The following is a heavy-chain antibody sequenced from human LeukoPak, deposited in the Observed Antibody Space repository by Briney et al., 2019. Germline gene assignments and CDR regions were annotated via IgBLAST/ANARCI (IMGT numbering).Heavy chain of an antibody. J-gene: IGHJ4*02. Sequence: GGSLRLSCAASGFTFSSYDMHWVRQATGKGLEWVSAIGTAGDTYYPGSVKGRFTISRENAKNSLYLQMNSLRAEDTAVYYCARDRSGSYYFDYWGQGTQVIVSS. CDR2: IGTAGDT. V-gene: IGHV3-13*04. CDR1: GFTFSSYD. CDR3: ARDRSGSYYFDY. D-gene: IGHD1-26*01.